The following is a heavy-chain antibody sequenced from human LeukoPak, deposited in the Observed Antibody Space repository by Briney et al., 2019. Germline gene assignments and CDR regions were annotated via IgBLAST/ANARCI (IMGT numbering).Heavy chain of an antibody. D-gene: IGHD2-2*01. J-gene: IGHJ4*02. CDR1: GGTFSSYA. Sequence: GASVKVSCKASGGTFSSYAISWVRQAPGQGLEWTGGIIPIFGTANYAQKFQGRVTITADKSTSTAYMELSSLRSEDTAVYYCARETEGYCSSTSCPLKYWGQGTLVTVSS. CDR3: ARETEGYCSSTSCPLKY. CDR2: IIPIFGTA. V-gene: IGHV1-69*06.